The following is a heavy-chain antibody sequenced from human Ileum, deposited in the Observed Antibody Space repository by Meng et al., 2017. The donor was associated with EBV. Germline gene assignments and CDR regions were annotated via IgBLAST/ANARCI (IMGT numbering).Heavy chain of an antibody. CDR1: GYTFTNYG. CDR2: ISAYNGDT. CDR3: ARVEVGITSGDY. Sequence: QAQLVQSGGEVKKPXXXXEVSCKASGYTFTNYGITWVRQAPGQGLEWMGWISAYNGDTNYAQTLQGRVTMTTDTSTSTAYMELRSLRSDDTAVYYCARVEVGITSGDYWGQGTLVTVSS. V-gene: IGHV1-18*01. D-gene: IGHD1-26*01. J-gene: IGHJ4*02.